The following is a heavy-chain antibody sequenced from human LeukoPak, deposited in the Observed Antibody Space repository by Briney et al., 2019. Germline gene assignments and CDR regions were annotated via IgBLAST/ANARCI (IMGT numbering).Heavy chain of an antibody. J-gene: IGHJ4*02. D-gene: IGHD6-25*01. CDR3: AGVKAGATMGVYFDY. CDR2: NYHSGST. Sequence: SGTQSLTSAVSGGSISSSNWGSRVRQPPGKGLEWIGENYHSGSTKYNPSLKSRVTISVDKSNNQFSLKLSPVTAAGTAVYYCAGVKAGATMGVYFDYWGQGTLVTVPS. CDR1: GGSISSSNW. V-gene: IGHV4-4*02.